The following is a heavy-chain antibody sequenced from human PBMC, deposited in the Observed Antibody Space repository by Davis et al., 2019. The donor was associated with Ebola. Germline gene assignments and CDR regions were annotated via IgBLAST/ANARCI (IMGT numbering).Heavy chain of an antibody. CDR1: GYSFTNFW. J-gene: IGHJ5*02. CDR3: ARLQWTGSSAWGP. CDR2: IDPSDSYT. V-gene: IGHV5-10-1*01. D-gene: IGHD3/OR15-3a*01. Sequence: GESLKISCKGSGYSFTNFWISWVRQMPGKGLEWMGRIDPSDSYTNYSPSFQGHVTISTDKSISTAYLQWSSLKASDTAIYYCARLQWTGSSAWGPWGQGTLVTVSS.